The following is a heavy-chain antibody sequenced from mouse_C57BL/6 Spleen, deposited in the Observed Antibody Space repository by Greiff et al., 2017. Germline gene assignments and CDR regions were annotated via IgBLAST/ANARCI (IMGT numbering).Heavy chain of an antibody. CDR3: ARAELGQDAMDY. CDR2: INPSSGYT. CDR1: GYTFTSYW. V-gene: IGHV1-7*01. J-gene: IGHJ4*01. Sequence: VQLQESGAELAKPGASVKLSCKASGYTFTSYWMHWVNQRPGQGLEWIGYINPSSGYTKYNQKFKDKATLTADKSTSTSYMQLSSLTYEDSAVYDCARAELGQDAMDYWGQGTSVTV. D-gene: IGHD4-1*01.